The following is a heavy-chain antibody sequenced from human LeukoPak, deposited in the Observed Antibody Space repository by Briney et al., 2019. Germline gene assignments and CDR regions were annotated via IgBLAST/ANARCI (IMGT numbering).Heavy chain of an antibody. CDR2: INTSGST. J-gene: IGHJ4*02. CDR1: GGSITSGSYY. Sequence: SETLSLTCTVSGGSITSGSYYWNWIRQPAGKGLEWIGRINTSGSTNYNPSLKSRVTISIDTSKNQFSLNLSSVTAADTAVYYCSRGGNFAFWGQGTLVTVSS. V-gene: IGHV4-61*02. CDR3: SRGGNFAF.